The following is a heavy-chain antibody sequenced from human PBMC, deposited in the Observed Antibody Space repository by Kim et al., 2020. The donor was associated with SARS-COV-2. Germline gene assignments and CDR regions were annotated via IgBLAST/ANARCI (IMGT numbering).Heavy chain of an antibody. V-gene: IGHV3-33*01. D-gene: IGHD2-15*01. CDR2: IWYDGSNK. Sequence: GGSLRLSCAASGFTFSAYGMHWVRQAPGKGLEWVALIWYDGSNKEYADSLKGRFTISRDNSMNTLYLQMNSLRAEDTSVYYCARGRVDYCRETSCSYYGLDVWGQGTTVSVSS. CDR1: GFTFSAYG. CDR3: ARGRVDYCRETSCSYYGLDV. J-gene: IGHJ6*02.